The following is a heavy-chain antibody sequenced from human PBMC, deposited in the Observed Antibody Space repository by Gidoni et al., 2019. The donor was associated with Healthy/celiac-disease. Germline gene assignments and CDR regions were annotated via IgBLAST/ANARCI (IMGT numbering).Heavy chain of an antibody. CDR2: ISSSSSYI. CDR3: ARDPDIVVVPAAFFDY. V-gene: IGHV3-21*01. Sequence: EVQLVESGGGLVKPGGSLRLSCAASGFTFSSYSMNWVRQAPGQGLEWVSSISSSSSYIYYADSVKGRFTISRDNAKNSLYLQMNSLRAEDTAVYYCARDPDIVVVPAAFFDYWGQGTLVTVSS. J-gene: IGHJ4*02. CDR1: GFTFSSYS. D-gene: IGHD2-2*01.